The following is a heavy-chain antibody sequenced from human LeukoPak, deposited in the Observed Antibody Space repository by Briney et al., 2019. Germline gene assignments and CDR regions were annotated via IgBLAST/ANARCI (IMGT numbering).Heavy chain of an antibody. V-gene: IGHV3-21*01. CDR3: ARDVGHAFDI. CDR1: GLTFNNYW. J-gene: IGHJ3*02. CDR2: ISSSSSYI. Sequence: PGGSLRLSCVASGLTFNNYWMHWVRQAPGKGLEWVSSISSSSSYIYYADSVKGRFTVSRDNAKNTLYLQMNSLRAEDTAVYYCARDVGHAFDIWGQGTMITVSS.